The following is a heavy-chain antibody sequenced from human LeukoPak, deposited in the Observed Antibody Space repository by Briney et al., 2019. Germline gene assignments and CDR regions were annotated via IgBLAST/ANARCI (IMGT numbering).Heavy chain of an antibody. CDR1: GFTFRSYA. J-gene: IGHJ4*02. CDR3: AKRYYSDSSGYLGSLNY. Sequence: GGSLRLSCATSGFTFRSYALGWVRQAPGKGLEWVSLISGSGGSTYYADSVRGRFTISRDNSKNTVYLQMNSLRAEDTAVYYCAKRYYSDSSGYLGSLNYWGQGTLVTVSS. CDR2: ISGSGGST. V-gene: IGHV3-23*01. D-gene: IGHD3-22*01.